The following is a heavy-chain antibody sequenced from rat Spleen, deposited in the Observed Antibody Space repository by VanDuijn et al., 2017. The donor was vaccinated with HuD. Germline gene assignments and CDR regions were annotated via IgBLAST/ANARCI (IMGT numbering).Heavy chain of an antibody. V-gene: IGHV5S10*01. J-gene: IGHJ1*01. CDR2: ITNAAGKI. CDR1: GFTFSDYN. Sequence: EVQLVESGGGLVQPGGSLKLSCAASGFTFSDYNMAWVRQAPKKGLEWVATITNAAGKIYYPDSVKGRFTISRDNAKSTLYLQMDSLRSEDTATYYCARGYWYFDFWGPGTMVTVSS. D-gene: IGHD1-11*01. CDR3: ARGYWYFDF.